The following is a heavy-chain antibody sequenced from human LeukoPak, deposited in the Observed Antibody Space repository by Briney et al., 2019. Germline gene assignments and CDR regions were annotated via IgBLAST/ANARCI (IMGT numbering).Heavy chain of an antibody. D-gene: IGHD3-9*01. V-gene: IGHV4-34*01. CDR1: GGSFSGYY. J-gene: IGHJ4*02. Sequence: SETLSLTCAVYGGSFSGYYWSWIRQPPGKGLEWIGEINHSGSTNYNPSLKSRVTISVDTSKNQFSLKLTSVTAADTAVYYCARVSGYYDILTAYYPSHFDYWGQGTLVTVSS. CDR2: INHSGST. CDR3: ARVSGYYDILTAYYPSHFDY.